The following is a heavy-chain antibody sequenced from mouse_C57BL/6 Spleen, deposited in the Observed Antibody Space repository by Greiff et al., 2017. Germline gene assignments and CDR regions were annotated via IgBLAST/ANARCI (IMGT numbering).Heavy chain of an antibody. CDR1: GFTFSSYS. J-gene: IGHJ3*01. V-gene: IGHV5-9-1*02. Sequence: VKLVESGEGLVKPGGSLKLSCAASGFTFSSYSMSWVRQTPEKRLEWVAYISSGGDYIYYADSVKGRFTISRHNARNTLYLQMNSLKSKDTAMDYCTREDYYGNSWFAYWGQGTLVTVSA. D-gene: IGHD1-1*01. CDR3: TREDYYGNSWFAY. CDR2: ISSGGDYI.